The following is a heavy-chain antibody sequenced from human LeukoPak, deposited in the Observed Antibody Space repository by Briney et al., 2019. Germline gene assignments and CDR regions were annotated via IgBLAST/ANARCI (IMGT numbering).Heavy chain of an antibody. CDR2: IYYSGST. CDR1: GGSISSYY. CDR3: ARGGDDFWSGPDI. V-gene: IGHV4-59*08. Sequence: SETLSLTCTVSGGSISSYYWSWIRQPPGKGLEWIGYIYYSGSTNYNPSLKSRVTISVDTSKNQFSLKLSSVTAADTAVYYCARGGDDFWSGPDIWGQGTMVTVSS. D-gene: IGHD3-3*01. J-gene: IGHJ3*02.